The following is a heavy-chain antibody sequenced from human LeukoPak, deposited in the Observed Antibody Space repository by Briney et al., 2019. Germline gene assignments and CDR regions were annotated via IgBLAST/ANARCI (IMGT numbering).Heavy chain of an antibody. V-gene: IGHV3-33*06. Sequence: GGSLRLSCAASGFTFSSYWMSWVRQAPGKGLEWVAVIWYDGSNKYYADSVKGRFTISRDNSKNTLYLQMNSLRAEDTAVYYCAKGSAGAGSSGALAATHDYWGQGTLVTVSS. D-gene: IGHD6-19*01. J-gene: IGHJ4*02. CDR2: IWYDGSNK. CDR1: GFTFSSYW. CDR3: AKGSAGAGSSGALAATHDY.